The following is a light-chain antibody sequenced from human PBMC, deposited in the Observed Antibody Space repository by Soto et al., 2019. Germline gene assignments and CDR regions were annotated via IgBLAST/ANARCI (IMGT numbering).Light chain of an antibody. CDR3: SSFRSTTTL. Sequence: QSALTKPASVSGSPGQSITISCTGTSSDIGGYNYVSWYQQHPGKAPKLMIYEVSNRPSGVSNRFSGSKSGNTASLTISGLQAEDEADSYCSSFRSTTTLFGGGTQLTVL. J-gene: IGLJ2*01. CDR1: SSDIGGYNY. CDR2: EVS. V-gene: IGLV2-14*01.